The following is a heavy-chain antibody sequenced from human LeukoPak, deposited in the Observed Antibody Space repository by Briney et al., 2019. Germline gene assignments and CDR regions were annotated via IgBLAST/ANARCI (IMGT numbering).Heavy chain of an antibody. CDR2: IYYSGST. J-gene: IGHJ2*01. V-gene: IGHV4-59*08. CDR3: ARLPRWWYFDL. Sequence: PSETLSLTCTVSGGSISSYYWSWIRQPPGKGLGWIGYIYYSGSTNYNPSLKSRVTISVDTSKNQFSLKLSSVTAADTAVYCCARLPRWWYFDLWARGTLVTVSS. CDR1: GGSISSYY.